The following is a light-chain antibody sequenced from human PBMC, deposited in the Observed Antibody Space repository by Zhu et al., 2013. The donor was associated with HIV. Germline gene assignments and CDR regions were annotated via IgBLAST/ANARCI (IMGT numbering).Light chain of an antibody. CDR2: GAS. V-gene: IGKV3-20*01. J-gene: IGKJ2*03. CDR1: QSVSSSY. Sequence: EIVLTQSPGTLSLSPGERATLSCRASQSVSSSYLAWYQQKPGQAPRLLIYGASSRATGIPDRFSGSGSGTDFTLTISRLEPEDFAVYYCQQHGSSPPYSFGQGTKLEIK. CDR3: QQHGSSPPYS.